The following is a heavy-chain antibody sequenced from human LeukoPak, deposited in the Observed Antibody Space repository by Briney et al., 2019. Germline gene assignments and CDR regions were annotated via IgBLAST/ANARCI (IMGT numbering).Heavy chain of an antibody. J-gene: IGHJ3*02. CDR2: ISASGGST. Sequence: HAGGSLRLSCAASGFTFSSYAMSWVRQAAGKGLEWVSAISASGGSTYYADSVKDRFTISRDNSKNTLYLQMNSLRAEDTVVYSCAKDGLGAARPSAFDIWGQGTMVTVSS. D-gene: IGHD6-6*01. V-gene: IGHV3-23*01. CDR1: GFTFSSYA. CDR3: AKDGLGAARPSAFDI.